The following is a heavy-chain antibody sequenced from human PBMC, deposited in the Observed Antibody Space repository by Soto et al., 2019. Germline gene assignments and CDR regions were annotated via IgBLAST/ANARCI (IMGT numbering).Heavy chain of an antibody. CDR2: INSSGST. CDR1: GGSFGSSAYY. V-gene: IGHV4-39*01. Sequence: NPSETLSLTCTVSGGSFGSSAYYWGWIRRAPGKGLEWIGSINSSGSTFSNPSLKSRVTLSVDTSKNQFSLKLTSVTAADTALYYCSRRAPEGFDPWRQGTLVTVSS. CDR3: SRRAPEGFDP. J-gene: IGHJ5*02.